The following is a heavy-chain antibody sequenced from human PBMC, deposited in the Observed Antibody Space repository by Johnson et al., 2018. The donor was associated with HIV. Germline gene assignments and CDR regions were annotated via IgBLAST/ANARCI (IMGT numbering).Heavy chain of an antibody. Sequence: VQLVESGGGVVQPGRSLRLSCAASGFTFSDYFMSWIRQAPWKGLECISYISSSGSSIYYTDSLKGRFTISRDNTKNSLYLQMNSLRAEDTAVYYCAKEKNGYHWTFDIWGQGTMVTVSS. V-gene: IGHV3-11*04. D-gene: IGHD5-24*01. CDR3: AKEKNGYHWTFDI. J-gene: IGHJ3*02. CDR2: ISSSGSSI. CDR1: GFTFSDYF.